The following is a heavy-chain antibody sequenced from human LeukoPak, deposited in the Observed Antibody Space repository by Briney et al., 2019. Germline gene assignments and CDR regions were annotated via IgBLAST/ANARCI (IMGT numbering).Heavy chain of an antibody. V-gene: IGHV4-39*07. Sequence: SETLSLTCTVSGGSISSSSYYWGWVRQPPGKGLEWIGSIYYSGSTYYNPSLKSRVTISVDTSKNQFSLKLSSVTAADTAVYYCARGAGVCHPQDYWGQGTLVTVSS. CDR2: IYYSGST. J-gene: IGHJ4*02. CDR3: ARGAGVCHPQDY. CDR1: GGSISSSSYY. D-gene: IGHD2-8*01.